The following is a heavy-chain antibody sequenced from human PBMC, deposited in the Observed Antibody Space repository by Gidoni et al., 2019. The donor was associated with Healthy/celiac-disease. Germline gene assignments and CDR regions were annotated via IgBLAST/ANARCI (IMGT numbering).Heavy chain of an antibody. CDR1: GFTFSRYS. CDR2: ISSSSSTI. Sequence: EVQLVESGGGLVQPGGSLRLSCAASGFTFSRYSMNWVRQAPGKGLEWVSYISSSSSTIYYADSVKGRFTISRDNAKNSLYLQMNSLRDEDTAVYYCARDRNILTGLMNCYFDYWGQGTLVTVSS. D-gene: IGHD3-9*01. J-gene: IGHJ4*02. V-gene: IGHV3-48*02. CDR3: ARDRNILTGLMNCYFDY.